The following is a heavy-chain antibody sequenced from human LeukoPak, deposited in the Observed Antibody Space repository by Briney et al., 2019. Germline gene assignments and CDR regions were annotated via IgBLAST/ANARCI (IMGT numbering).Heavy chain of an antibody. Sequence: PGGSLRLSCAASGFTFSSYGMYWVRQAPGKGLEWVAVIWYDGSNKYYADSVKGRFTISRDNSKNTLYLQMNSLRAEDTAVYYCARVRYCSSTSCATYFDYWGQGTLVTVSS. CDR2: IWYDGSNK. J-gene: IGHJ4*02. D-gene: IGHD2-2*01. V-gene: IGHV3-33*01. CDR3: ARVRYCSSTSCATYFDY. CDR1: GFTFSSYG.